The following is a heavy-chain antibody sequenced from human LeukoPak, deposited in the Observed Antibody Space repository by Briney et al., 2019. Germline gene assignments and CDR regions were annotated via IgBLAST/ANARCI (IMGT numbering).Heavy chain of an antibody. CDR2: INHSGST. J-gene: IGHJ4*02. V-gene: IGHV4-34*01. D-gene: IGHD6-13*01. CDR3: ARGRYSSRSDY. Sequence: SETLSLTCAVYGGSFSGYYWSWIRQPPGKGLEWIGEINHSGSTNYNPSLKSRVTISVDTSKNQFSLKLSSVTAADTAVYYCARGRYSSRSDYWGQGTLVTVPS. CDR1: GGSFSGYY.